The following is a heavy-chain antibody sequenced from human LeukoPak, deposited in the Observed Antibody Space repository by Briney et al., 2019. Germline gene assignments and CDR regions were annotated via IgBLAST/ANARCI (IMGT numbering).Heavy chain of an antibody. D-gene: IGHD2-2*02. CDR1: GGSISSYY. CDR3: ARRHCSSTSCYSWRENWFDP. V-gene: IGHV4-59*08. CDR2: IYYRGST. Sequence: SETLPLTCTVSGGSISSYYWSWIRQPPGKGLEWIGYIYYRGSTNYNPSLKSRVTISVDTSKNQFSLKLSSVTAADTAVYYCARRHCSSTSCYSWRENWFDPWGQGTLVTVSS. J-gene: IGHJ5*02.